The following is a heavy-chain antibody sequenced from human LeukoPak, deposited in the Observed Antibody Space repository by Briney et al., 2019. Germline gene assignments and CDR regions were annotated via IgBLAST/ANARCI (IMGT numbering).Heavy chain of an antibody. V-gene: IGHV3-53*04. CDR2: IYSGGST. CDR3: ARDLSGSFDY. J-gene: IGHJ4*02. D-gene: IGHD5-12*01. Sequence: GGSLRLSCAASGFTVSSNYMSWVRQAPGKGLEWVSVIYSGGSTYYADSVKGRFTISRHDSKNTLYLQMNSLRAEDTAVYYCARDLSGSFDYWGQGTLVTVSS. CDR1: GFTVSSNY.